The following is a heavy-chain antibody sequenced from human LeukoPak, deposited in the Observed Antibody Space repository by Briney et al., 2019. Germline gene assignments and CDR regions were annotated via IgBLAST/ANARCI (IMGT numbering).Heavy chain of an antibody. CDR3: ARDPALYGSGSYYTG. CDR1: GGTFSSYA. V-gene: IGHV1-69*05. D-gene: IGHD3-10*01. CDR2: IIPIFGTA. Sequence: ASVKVSCKASGGTFSSYAISWVRQAPGQGLEWMGGIIPIFGTANYAQKLQGRVTMTTDTSTSTAYMELRSLRSDDTAVYYCARDPALYGSGSYYTGWGQGTLVTVSS. J-gene: IGHJ4*02.